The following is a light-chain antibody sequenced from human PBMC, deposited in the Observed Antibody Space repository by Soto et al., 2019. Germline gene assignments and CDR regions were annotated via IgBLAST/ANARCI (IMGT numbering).Light chain of an antibody. CDR2: NNN. V-gene: IGLV1-47*02. J-gene: IGLJ2*01. Sequence: QSVLTQPPSASATPGQRVTLFCSGSSSNVGVNGVAWYQQLPGAAPKLLIYNNNQRPSGVPDRFSGSKSGTSASLAITGLRSDDEADYYCATWDDDLYTPIIGGGTKLTVL. CDR3: ATWDDDLYTPI. CDR1: SSNVGVNG.